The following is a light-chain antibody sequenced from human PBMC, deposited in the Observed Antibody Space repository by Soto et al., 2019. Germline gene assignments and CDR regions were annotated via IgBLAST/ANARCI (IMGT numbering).Light chain of an antibody. Sequence: QSALTQPASVSGSPGQSITISCTGTRSDVGGYNYVSWDQQHPGKAPKLMIYDVNNRPSGVSYRFSGSKSGNTAALAISGVQAEDEADDYCGSYTSRSTSVEFGGGTKLTVL. CDR1: RSDVGGYNY. J-gene: IGLJ2*01. V-gene: IGLV2-14*03. CDR3: GSYTSRSTSVE. CDR2: DVN.